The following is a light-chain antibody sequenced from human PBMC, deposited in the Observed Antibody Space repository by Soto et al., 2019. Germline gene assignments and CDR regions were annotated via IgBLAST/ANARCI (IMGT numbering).Light chain of an antibody. Sequence: DIQLPQSPSSLSASVGDRVTITCRASQSVTTYLNWYQQKPGKAPKLLISAASSLRDGVPSRFSGSGSGTVFTLTINSLHPEDFATYYCQQSFSDPPLSFGGGTRVEVK. J-gene: IGKJ4*01. CDR2: AAS. CDR3: QQSFSDPPLS. V-gene: IGKV1-39*01. CDR1: QSVTTY.